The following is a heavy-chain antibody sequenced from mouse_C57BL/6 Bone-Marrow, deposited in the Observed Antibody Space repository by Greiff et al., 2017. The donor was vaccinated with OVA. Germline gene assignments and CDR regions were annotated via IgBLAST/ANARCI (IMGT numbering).Heavy chain of an antibody. Sequence: QVQLQQPGAELVKPGASVKLSCKASGYTFTSYWMHWVKQRPGQGLEWIGMIHPNSGSTNYNEKFKSKATLTVDKSSSTAYMQLSSLTSEDCAVYYCATPYYYEGRSWFAYWGKGTMVTVSA. CDR3: ATPYYYEGRSWFAY. D-gene: IGHD1-1*01. J-gene: IGHJ3*01. CDR1: GYTFTSYW. CDR2: IHPNSGST. V-gene: IGHV1-64*01.